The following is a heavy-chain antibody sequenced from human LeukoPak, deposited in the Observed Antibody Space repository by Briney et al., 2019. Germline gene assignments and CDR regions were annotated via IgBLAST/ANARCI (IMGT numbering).Heavy chain of an antibody. CDR2: ISGSGGST. V-gene: IGHV3-23*01. CDR3: AKIPDDPNRFDY. CDR1: GFTFSSYA. J-gene: IGHJ4*02. D-gene: IGHD5-24*01. Sequence: GGSLRLSCAASGFTFSSYAMSWVRQAPGKGLEWVSAISGSGGSTYYADSVKGRFTISRDNSKNTLYLQMNSLRAEDTAVYHCAKIPDDPNRFDYWGQGTLVTVSS.